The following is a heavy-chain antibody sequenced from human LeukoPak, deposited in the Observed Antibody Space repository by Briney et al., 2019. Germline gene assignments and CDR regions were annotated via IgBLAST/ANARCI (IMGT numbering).Heavy chain of an antibody. CDR2: ITGSGGET. CDR3: ARDRQFPEDVLDV. CDR1: GFTFSTYA. V-gene: IGHV3-23*01. J-gene: IGHJ3*01. D-gene: IGHD2-21*01. Sequence: PGGSLRLSCVASGFTFSTYAMSWVRQAPGKGLEWVSAITGSGGETWNADSVRGRFTISRDNSRHTVYLQMNNLRPEDTAVYYCARDRQFPEDVLDVWGQGTMVTVSS.